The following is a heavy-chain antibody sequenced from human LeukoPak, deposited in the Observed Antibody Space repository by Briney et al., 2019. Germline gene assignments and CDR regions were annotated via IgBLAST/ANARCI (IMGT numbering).Heavy chain of an antibody. CDR2: IYSSGST. D-gene: IGHD2-15*01. J-gene: IGHJ4*02. CDR1: GGSISSYY. Sequence: TSETLSLTCTVSGGSISSYYWSWIRQPAGKGLEWIGRIYSSGSTNYNPSLKSRVTMSVDTSKKQFSLKLSSVTAADTAIYYCARDGGRYCSGSTCYSGFDYWGQGTLVTVSS. CDR3: ARDGGRYCSGSTCYSGFDY. V-gene: IGHV4-4*07.